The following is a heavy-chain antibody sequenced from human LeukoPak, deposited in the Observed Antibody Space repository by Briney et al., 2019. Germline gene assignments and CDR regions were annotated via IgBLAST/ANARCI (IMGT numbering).Heavy chain of an antibody. CDR1: GFIFSTYA. Sequence: GESLRLSCAASGFIFSTYAMRWVRQAPGKGLDWVAVTYNYCSNTYYADSVKGRFTISRDNSKNALYLQMNSLRAEDMAMYYCARGSYNSNDYPPHLDYWGQGTLVTVSS. V-gene: IGHV3-30-3*01. J-gene: IGHJ4*02. CDR3: ARGSYNSNDYPPHLDY. CDR2: TYNYCSNT. D-gene: IGHD3-16*01.